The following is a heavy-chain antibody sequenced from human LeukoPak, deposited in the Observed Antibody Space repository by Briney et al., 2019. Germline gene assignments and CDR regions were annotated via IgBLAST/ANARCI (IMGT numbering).Heavy chain of an antibody. J-gene: IGHJ4*02. Sequence: GASVKVSCKASVYTFTGYYMHWVRQAPRQRLEWMGWINPNSGGTNYAQKFQGRVTMTRDTSISTACMELSSLKSAGTAVYFCARDRHRARYFDYWGQGTLVTVS. CDR1: VYTFTGYY. CDR3: ARDRHRARYFDY. V-gene: IGHV1-2*02. D-gene: IGHD4/OR15-4a*01. CDR2: INPNSGGT.